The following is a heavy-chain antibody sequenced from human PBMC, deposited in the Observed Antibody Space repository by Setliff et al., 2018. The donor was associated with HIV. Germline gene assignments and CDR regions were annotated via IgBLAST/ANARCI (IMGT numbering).Heavy chain of an antibody. CDR3: ARGYCTNAVCSDAFDI. CDR1: GGTFSSYA. Sequence: SVKVSCKASGGTFSSYAISWVRQAPGQGLEWMGGIIPIFGTANYAQKFQGRVTITADESTSTAYMELSSLRSEDTAVYYCARGYCTNAVCSDAFDIWGQGTMVTVSS. J-gene: IGHJ3*02. D-gene: IGHD2-8*01. CDR2: IIPIFGTA. V-gene: IGHV1-69*13.